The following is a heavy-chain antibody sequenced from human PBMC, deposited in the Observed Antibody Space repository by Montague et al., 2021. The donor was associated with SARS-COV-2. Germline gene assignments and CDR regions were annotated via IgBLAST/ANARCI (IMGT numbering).Heavy chain of an antibody. CDR2: ISYAGRT. CDR3: ARQLPPYCSTNKCYPYYFDV. V-gene: IGHV4-39*01. D-gene: IGHD2-2*01. CDR1: GGSISSPDYY. Sequence: SETLSLTCTVSGGSISSPDYYWGWIRQSPGKGLEWIGSISYAGRTYYNPSLRGRVSFSMDTSKNHFSLSLNSVTAADTAVYFCARQLPPYCSTNKCYPYYFDVWGQGALVTVSS. J-gene: IGHJ4*02.